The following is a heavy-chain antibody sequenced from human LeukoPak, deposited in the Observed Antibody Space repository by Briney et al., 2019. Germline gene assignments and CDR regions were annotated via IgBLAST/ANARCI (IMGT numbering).Heavy chain of an antibody. J-gene: IGHJ4*02. CDR1: GGSFSGYY. CDR3: ARFKNYDSSGYWFDY. V-gene: IGHV4-34*01. D-gene: IGHD3-22*01. Sequence: SETLSLTCAVYGGSFSGYYWSWIRQPPGKGLEWIGEINHSGSTNYNPSLKSRVTISVDTSKNQFSLKLSSVTAADTAVYYCARFKNYDSSGYWFDYWGQGTLVTVSS. CDR2: INHSGST.